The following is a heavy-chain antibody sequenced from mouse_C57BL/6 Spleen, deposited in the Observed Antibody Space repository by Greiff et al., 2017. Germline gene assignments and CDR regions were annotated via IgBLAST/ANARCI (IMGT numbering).Heavy chain of an antibody. J-gene: IGHJ2*01. Sequence: LQESGPELVKPGASVKISCKASGYAFSSSWMNWVKQRPGKGLEWIGRIYPGDGDTNYNGKFKGKATLTADKSSSTAYMQLSSLTSEDSAVYFCARWGAGTDYFDYWGQGTTLTVSS. CDR3: ARWGAGTDYFDY. V-gene: IGHV1-82*01. CDR1: GYAFSSSW. CDR2: IYPGDGDT. D-gene: IGHD4-1*01.